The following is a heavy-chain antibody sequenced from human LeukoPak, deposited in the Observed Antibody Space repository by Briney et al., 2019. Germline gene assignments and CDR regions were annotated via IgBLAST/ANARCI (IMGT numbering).Heavy chain of an antibody. V-gene: IGHV3-7*01. CDR2: INQDGSVK. J-gene: IGHJ3*02. Sequence: GGSLRLSCAASGFTFSRSWMTWVRQAPGKGLEFVANINQDGSVKNYVDFVRGRFTISRDNAKNSLYLQMNSLRAEYTAVYYCARDPGFSAFDIWGQGTMVTVSS. CDR3: ARDPGFSAFDI. D-gene: IGHD6-25*01. CDR1: GFTFSRSW.